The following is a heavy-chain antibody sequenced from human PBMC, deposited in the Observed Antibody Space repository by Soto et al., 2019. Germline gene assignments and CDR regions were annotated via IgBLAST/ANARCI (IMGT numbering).Heavy chain of an antibody. CDR2: IRSKANNYAT. J-gene: IGHJ4*02. Sequence: EVQLVESGGGLVQPGESLKLSCAVSGFTFRGSAMHGVRQASGKGLEWVGRIRSKANNYATAYAASVKGRFTISRDDSKNTAYLQMNSLKSEDTAVYYCTRGYGDYVRDYWGQGTLVTVSS. D-gene: IGHD4-17*01. V-gene: IGHV3-73*01. CDR3: TRGYGDYVRDY. CDR1: GFTFRGSA.